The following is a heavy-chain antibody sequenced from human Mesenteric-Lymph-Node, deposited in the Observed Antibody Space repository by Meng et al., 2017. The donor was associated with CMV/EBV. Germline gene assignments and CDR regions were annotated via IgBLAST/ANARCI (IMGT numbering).Heavy chain of an antibody. J-gene: IGHJ6*02. V-gene: IGHV3-33*06. CDR3: AKDKITMVRGVYGMDV. CDR2: IWYDGSNK. Sequence: GGSLRLSCEASGFTFSSYGMHWVRQAPGKGLEWVAVIWYDGSNKYYADSVKGRFTISRDNSKNTLYLQMNSLRAEDTAVYYCAKDKITMVRGVYGMDVWGQGTTVTVSS. D-gene: IGHD3-10*01. CDR1: GFTFSSYG.